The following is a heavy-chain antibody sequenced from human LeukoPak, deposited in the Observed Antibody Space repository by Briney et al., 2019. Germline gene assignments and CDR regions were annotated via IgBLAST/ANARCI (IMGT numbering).Heavy chain of an antibody. V-gene: IGHV4-59*08. J-gene: IGHJ6*03. CDR3: ASSITGTWDYYYYMDV. CDR1: GGSISSYY. D-gene: IGHD1-20*01. Sequence: SETLSLTCTVSGGSISSYYWSWIRQPPGKGLEWIGYIYYSGSTNYNPSLKSRVTISVDTSKNQFSLKLSSVTAADTAVYYCASSITGTWDYYYYMDVWGKGTTVTVSS. CDR2: IYYSGST.